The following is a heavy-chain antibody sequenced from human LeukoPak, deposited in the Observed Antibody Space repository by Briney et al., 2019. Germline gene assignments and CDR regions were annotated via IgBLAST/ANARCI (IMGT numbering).Heavy chain of an antibody. J-gene: IGHJ6*02. CDR2: IKSKTVGGTT. CDR3: TTEVVAVAGTGYYYYGMDV. V-gene: IGHV3-15*01. CDR1: GFTFSNAW. D-gene: IGHD6-19*01. Sequence: GGSLRLSCAASGFTFSNAWMSWVRQAPGKGLEWVGRIKSKTVGGTTDYAAPVKGRFTISRDDSKNTLYLQMNSLKTEDTAVYYCTTEVVAVAGTGYYYYGMDVWGQGTTVTVSS.